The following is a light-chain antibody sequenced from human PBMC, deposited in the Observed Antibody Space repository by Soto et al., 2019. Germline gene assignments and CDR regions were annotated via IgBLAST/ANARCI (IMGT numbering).Light chain of an antibody. CDR1: QSVSSN. CDR2: GAS. Sequence: EIVMTQSPATLSVSPGERATLSCRASQSVSSNLAWYQQKPGQAPRLLIYGASTRATGIPARFSSSGSGTEFNITISSLQSEDFAVDYCQQYNNWPPAYTFGQGTKLEIK. CDR3: QQYNNWPPAYT. V-gene: IGKV3-15*01. J-gene: IGKJ2*01.